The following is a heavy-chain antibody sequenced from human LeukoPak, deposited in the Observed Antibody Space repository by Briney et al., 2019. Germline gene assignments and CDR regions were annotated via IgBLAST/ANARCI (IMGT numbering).Heavy chain of an antibody. D-gene: IGHD4-17*01. CDR1: GGSFSGYY. CDR2: INHSGST. Sequence: SETLPLTCAVYGGSFSGYYWSWIRQPPGKGLEWIGEINHSGSTNYNPSLKSRVTISVDTSKNQFSLKLSSVTAADTAVYYCARGPFYGDYVLGPANWYFDLWGRGTLVTVSS. J-gene: IGHJ2*01. V-gene: IGHV4-34*01. CDR3: ARGPFYGDYVLGPANWYFDL.